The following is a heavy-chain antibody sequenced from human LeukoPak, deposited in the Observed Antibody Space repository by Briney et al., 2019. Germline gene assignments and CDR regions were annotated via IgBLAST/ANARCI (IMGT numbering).Heavy chain of an antibody. Sequence: GRSLRLSPAPPVYSFYKNIIHWVPAAPRSGQAIPTPRSWYKCTSGFADSVKGGFTISRDNTENSLYLQMNSLTPDDTAFYFCAKDMNSYGSGRSYNPWGPFDSWGQGTLVTVSS. CDR3: AKDMNSYGSGRSYNPWGPFDS. D-gene: IGHD3-10*01. CDR1: VYSFYKNI. CDR2: RSWYKCTS. J-gene: IGHJ4*02. V-gene: IGHV3-9*01.